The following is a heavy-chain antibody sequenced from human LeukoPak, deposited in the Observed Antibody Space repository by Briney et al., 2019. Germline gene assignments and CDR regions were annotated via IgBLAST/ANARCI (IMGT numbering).Heavy chain of an antibody. CDR3: ARLQCSGGSCYIDY. V-gene: IGHV5-51*01. Sequence: GESLKISCQVSGYSFTKYWIGWVRQMPGKGLEWMGIIYPGDSDTRYSPSFQGQVTISADKSISTAYLQWSSLRASDTAMSYCARLQCSGGSCYIDYWGQGTLVTVSS. D-gene: IGHD2-15*01. J-gene: IGHJ4*02. CDR2: IYPGDSDT. CDR1: GYSFTKYW.